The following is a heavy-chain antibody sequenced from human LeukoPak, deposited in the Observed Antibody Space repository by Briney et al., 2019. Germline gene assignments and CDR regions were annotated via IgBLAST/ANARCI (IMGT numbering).Heavy chain of an antibody. V-gene: IGHV1-46*01. CDR3: ARMAVVVAATGHYYGMDV. CDR1: GYTFTSYY. CDR2: INPSGGST. D-gene: IGHD2-15*01. Sequence: ASVKVSCKASGYTFTSYYMHWVRQAPGQGLEWMGIINPSGGSTSYAQKFQGRVTMTRVTSTSTVYMELSSLRSEDTAVYYCARMAVVVAATGHYYGMDVWGQGTTVTVSS. J-gene: IGHJ6*02.